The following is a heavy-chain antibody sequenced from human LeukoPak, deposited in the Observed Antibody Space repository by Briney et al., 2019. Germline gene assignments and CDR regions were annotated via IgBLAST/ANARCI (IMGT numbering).Heavy chain of an antibody. CDR2: IYYSGST. V-gene: IGHV4-31*03. CDR1: GGSISSGGYH. J-gene: IGHJ3*02. CDR3: ARRRRIVGATPGAFDI. D-gene: IGHD1-26*01. Sequence: SESLSLTCTVSGGSISSGGYHWSWIRQHPGKGLEWIGYIYYSGSTYYNPSLKSRVTISVDTSKNQFSLKLSSVTAADTAVYYCARRRRIVGATPGAFDIWGQGTMVTVSS.